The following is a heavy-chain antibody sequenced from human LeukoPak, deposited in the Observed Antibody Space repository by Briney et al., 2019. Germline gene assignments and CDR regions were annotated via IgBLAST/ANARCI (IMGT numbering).Heavy chain of an antibody. CDR3: ARGQGTVTTH. V-gene: IGHV4-34*01. Sequence: PSETLSLTCAVYGGSFSGYYWSWIRQPPGKGLEWIGEINHSGSTNYNPSLKSRVTISVDTSKNQFSLRLSSVTAADTAVYYCARGQGTVTTHWGQGTLVTVSS. J-gene: IGHJ4*02. D-gene: IGHD4-17*01. CDR2: INHSGST. CDR1: GGSFSGYY.